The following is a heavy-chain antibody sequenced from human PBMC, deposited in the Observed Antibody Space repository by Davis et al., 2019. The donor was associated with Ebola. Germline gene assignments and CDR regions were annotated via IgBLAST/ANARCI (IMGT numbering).Heavy chain of an antibody. CDR3: AREGSSSEEIYYYYGMDV. CDR2: IKQDGSEK. V-gene: IGHV3-7*03. D-gene: IGHD6-6*01. CDR1: GFTFSSYT. Sequence: GGSLRLSCAASGFTFSSYTMNWVRQAPGKGLEWVANIKQDGSEKYYVDSVKGRFTISRDNAKNSLYLQMNSLRAEDTAVYYCAREGSSSEEIYYYYGMDVWGQGTTVTVSS. J-gene: IGHJ6*02.